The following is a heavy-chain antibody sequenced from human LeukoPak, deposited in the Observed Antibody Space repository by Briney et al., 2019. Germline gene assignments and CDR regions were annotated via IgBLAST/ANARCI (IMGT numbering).Heavy chain of an antibody. Sequence: PGRSLRLSCAASGFTFSNYGMHWVRQAPGKGLEWVAVIWHDGSSEYYADSVKGRFTISRDNSKNTLYLQMNSLRAEDTAVCYCANNFDYWGQGTLVTVSS. V-gene: IGHV3-33*06. J-gene: IGHJ4*02. CDR3: ANNFDY. CDR1: GFTFSNYG. CDR2: IWHDGSSE.